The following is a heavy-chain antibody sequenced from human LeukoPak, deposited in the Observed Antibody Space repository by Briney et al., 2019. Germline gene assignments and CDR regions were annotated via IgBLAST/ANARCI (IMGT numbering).Heavy chain of an antibody. Sequence: SETLSLTCTVSGGSISSGGYYWSWIRQHPGKGLEWIGYIYYSGSTYYNPSLKSRVTISVDTSKNQFSLKLSSVTAADTAVYYCARGGQQLTLFDYWGQGTLVTVSS. CDR1: GGSISSGGYY. V-gene: IGHV4-31*03. J-gene: IGHJ4*02. D-gene: IGHD6-13*01. CDR3: ARGGQQLTLFDY. CDR2: IYYSGST.